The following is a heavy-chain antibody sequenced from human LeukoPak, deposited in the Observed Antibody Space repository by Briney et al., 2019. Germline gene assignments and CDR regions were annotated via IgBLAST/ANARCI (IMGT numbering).Heavy chain of an antibody. CDR2: ISSSSSYI. CDR1: GFTFSSYS. V-gene: IGHV3-21*01. D-gene: IGHD5-12*01. CDR3: AKTSLSESGYDSWGPFDY. Sequence: GGSLRLSCAASGFTFSSYSMNWVRQAPGKGLEWVSSISSSSSYIYYADSVKGRFTISRDNAKNSLYLQMNSLRAEDTAVYYCAKTSLSESGYDSWGPFDYWGQGTLVTVSS. J-gene: IGHJ4*02.